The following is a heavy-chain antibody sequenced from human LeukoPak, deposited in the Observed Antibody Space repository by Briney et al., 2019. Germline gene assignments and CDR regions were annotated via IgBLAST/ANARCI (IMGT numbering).Heavy chain of an antibody. D-gene: IGHD6-13*01. J-gene: IGHJ4*02. V-gene: IGHV3-48*01. CDR3: AECRGGSAWYYFDY. CDR1: GFTFSSYS. Sequence: GGSLRLSCAASGFTFSSYSMNWVRQAPGKGPEWVSYISSSGSTIYYADSVKGRFTISRDNSKNTLFLQMNSLRAEDTAVYYCAECRGGSAWYYFDYWGQGTLVTVSS. CDR2: ISSSGSTI.